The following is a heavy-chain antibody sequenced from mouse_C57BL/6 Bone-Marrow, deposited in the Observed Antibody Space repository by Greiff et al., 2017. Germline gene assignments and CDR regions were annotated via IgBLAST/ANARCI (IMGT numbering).Heavy chain of an antibody. CDR1: GFNIKDDY. D-gene: IGHD2-3*01. CDR2: IDPENGDT. CDR3: TTAPGDCYYNYYAMGY. J-gene: IGHJ4*01. V-gene: IGHV14-4*01. Sequence: EVQLQQSGAELVRPGASVKLSCTASGFNIKDDYMHWVKQRPEQGLEWIGWIDPENGDTEYASKFQGKATITADTSSNTAYLQLSSLTSEDTAVYYCTTAPGDCYYNYYAMGYWGQGTSVTVSS.